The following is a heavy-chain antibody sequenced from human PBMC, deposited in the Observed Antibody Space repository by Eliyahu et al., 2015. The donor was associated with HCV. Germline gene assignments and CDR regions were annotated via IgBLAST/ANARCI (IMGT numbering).Heavy chain of an antibody. CDR1: GFTFSTYE. CDR3: ARWGSGILYYYYGMDV. J-gene: IGHJ6*02. D-gene: IGHD3-10*01. V-gene: IGHV3-48*03. CDR2: ISSSGSTI. Sequence: EVQLVESGGGVVQPGGSLRLSCAASGFTFSTYEMNWVRQAPGKGLEWVSYISSSGSTIYYADSVKGRFTISRDNTKNSLYLQMNSLKAEDTAVYYCARWGSGILYYYYGMDVWGQGTTVTVSS.